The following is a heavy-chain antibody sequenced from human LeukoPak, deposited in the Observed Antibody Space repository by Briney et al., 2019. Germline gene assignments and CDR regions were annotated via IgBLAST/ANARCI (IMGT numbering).Heavy chain of an antibody. V-gene: IGHV4-30-2*01. Sequence: PSQTLSLTCTVSGVSINSDAYFWSWIRQPPGKGLEWIGYIYHSGNTYYNPSLKSRVIISLDTSKNQSSLKLSSVTAADTAVYYCARDTSPRIAAIYYDAFDIWGQGTMVTVSS. CDR3: ARDTSPRIAAIYYDAFDI. CDR1: GVSINSDAYF. D-gene: IGHD6-13*01. J-gene: IGHJ3*02. CDR2: IYHSGNT.